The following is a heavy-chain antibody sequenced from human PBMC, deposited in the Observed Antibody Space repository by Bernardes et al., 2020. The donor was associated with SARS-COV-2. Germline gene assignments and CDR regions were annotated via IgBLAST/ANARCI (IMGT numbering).Heavy chain of an antibody. CDR1: GFGFNYYW. CDR2: IKPAGSEN. CDR3: VRDHSAKIPIAARQYYLDY. D-gene: IGHD6-6*01. Sequence: GGSLRLSCEASGFGFNYYWMRWVRQAPGKGLERVANIKPAGSENYYVDSVSGRFTISRDNAKNSVYLQMTRLTVDDTAVYYCVRDHSAKIPIAARQYYLDYWGQGTLVTVSS. J-gene: IGHJ4*02. V-gene: IGHV3-7*03.